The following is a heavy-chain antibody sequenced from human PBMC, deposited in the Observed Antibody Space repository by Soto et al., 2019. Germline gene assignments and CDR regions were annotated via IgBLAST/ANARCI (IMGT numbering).Heavy chain of an antibody. CDR1: GGSISNVNDC. CDR3: ARGPSGDKVDY. J-gene: IGHJ4*02. D-gene: IGHD7-27*01. V-gene: IGHV4-30-4*01. Sequence: QVQLQESGPGLVKPSQTLSLTCIVSGGSISNVNDCWSWIRQRPDKGLEWIGHIYSGGSIYNSPALTGRATMLGDTSKNQFSLQLSSVSAADAAVYYCARGPSGDKVDYWGQGTLVTVSS. CDR2: IYSGGSI.